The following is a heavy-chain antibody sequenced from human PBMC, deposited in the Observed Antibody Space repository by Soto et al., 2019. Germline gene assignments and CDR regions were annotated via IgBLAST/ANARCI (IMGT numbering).Heavy chain of an antibody. D-gene: IGHD1-1*01. J-gene: IGHJ5*02. CDR1: GGSISSGGCS. Sequence: SETLSLTCAVSGGSISSGGCSWNWIRQTPGKGLEWIGYIYHSGFTHYNPSLKSRVTISVDKSKNQFSLTLPSVTAADTAVYFCARDQLEGNWFDPWGQGTLVTVSS. V-gene: IGHV4-30-2*01. CDR3: ARDQLEGNWFDP. CDR2: IYHSGFT.